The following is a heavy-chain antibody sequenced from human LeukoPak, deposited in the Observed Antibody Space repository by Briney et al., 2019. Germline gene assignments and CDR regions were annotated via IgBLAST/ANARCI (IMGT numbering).Heavy chain of an antibody. V-gene: IGHV4-34*01. CDR3: ARESPTAMIYYFDY. D-gene: IGHD3-16*01. J-gene: IGHJ4*02. CDR2: INHSGST. CDR1: GGSFSGYY. Sequence: SETLSLTCAVYGGSFSGYYWSWIRQPPGKGLEWIGEINHSGSTNYNPSLKSRVTISVDTSKNQFSLKLSSVTAADTAVYYCARESPTAMIYYFDYWDQGTLVTVSS.